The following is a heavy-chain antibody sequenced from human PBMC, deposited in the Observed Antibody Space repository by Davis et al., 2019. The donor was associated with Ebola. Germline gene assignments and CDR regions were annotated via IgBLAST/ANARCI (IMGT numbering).Heavy chain of an antibody. V-gene: IGHV1-18*01. CDR3: ARDTTYSSGSDI. J-gene: IGHJ3*02. CDR2: ISAGNGNT. D-gene: IGHD6-19*01. CDR1: GYTFTSYG. Sequence: AASVKVSCKASGYTFTSYGISWVRQAPGQGLEWMGWISAGNGNTKYSQKFQGRVTITRDTSANTAYMELSSLRSEDTAVYYCARDTTYSSGSDIWGQGTMVTVSS.